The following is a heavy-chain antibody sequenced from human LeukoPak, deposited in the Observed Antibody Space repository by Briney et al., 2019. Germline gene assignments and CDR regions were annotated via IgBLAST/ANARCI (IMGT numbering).Heavy chain of an antibody. CDR1: GGSISSGGYS. CDR3: ARFLGGSGYTYFDY. D-gene: IGHD3-22*01. J-gene: IGHJ4*02. Sequence: PSETLSLTCAVSGGSISSGGYSWSWIRQPPGKGLEWIGYIYHSGSTYYNPSLKSRVTISVDRSKNQFSLKLSSVTAADTAVYYCARFLGGSGYTYFDYWGQGTLVTVSS. CDR2: IYHSGST. V-gene: IGHV4-30-2*01.